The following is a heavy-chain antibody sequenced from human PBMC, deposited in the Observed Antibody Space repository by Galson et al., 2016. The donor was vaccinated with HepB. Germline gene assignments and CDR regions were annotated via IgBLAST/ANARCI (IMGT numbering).Heavy chain of an antibody. CDR2: IYYSGTT. D-gene: IGHD3/OR15-3a*01. CDR1: GFTFSSYSMN. CDR3: ARQDRAGLVNF. V-gene: IGHV4-59*04. Sequence: LRLSCAASGFTFSSYSMNWVRQAPGKGLEWIGNIYYSGTTYYNPSLQSRVTISVDTSKNQFSLSLSFVTAADTAVYSCARQDRAGLVNFWGQGTMVTVSS. J-gene: IGHJ3*01.